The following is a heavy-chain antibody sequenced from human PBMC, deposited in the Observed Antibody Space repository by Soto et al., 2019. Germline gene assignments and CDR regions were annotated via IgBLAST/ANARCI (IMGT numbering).Heavy chain of an antibody. CDR2: INHSGST. CDR1: GGSFSGYY. V-gene: IGHV4-34*01. D-gene: IGHD2-15*01. CDR3: ARGRYCSGGSCYTGSGVYFQH. J-gene: IGHJ1*01. Sequence: QVQLQQWGAGLLKPSETLSLTCAVYGGSFSGYYWSWIRQPPGKGLEWIGEINHSGSTNYNPSLKSRVTISVDTSKNQFSLKLSSGTAADTAVYYCARGRYCSGGSCYTGSGVYFQHWGQGTLVTVSS.